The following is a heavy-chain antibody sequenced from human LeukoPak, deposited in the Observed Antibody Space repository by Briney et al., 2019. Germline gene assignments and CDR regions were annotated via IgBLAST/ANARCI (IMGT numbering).Heavy chain of an antibody. V-gene: IGHV4-34*01. CDR2: INHSGST. CDR3: ARGSNYHIYPSRLLPGYFQH. D-gene: IGHD4-11*01. Sequence: SETLSLTCAVYGGSFSGYYWSWIRQPPGKGLEWIGEINHSGSTNYNPSLKSRVTISVDTSKNQFSQKLSSVTAADTAVYYCARGSNYHIYPSRLLPGYFQHWGQGTLVTVSS. J-gene: IGHJ1*01. CDR1: GGSFSGYY.